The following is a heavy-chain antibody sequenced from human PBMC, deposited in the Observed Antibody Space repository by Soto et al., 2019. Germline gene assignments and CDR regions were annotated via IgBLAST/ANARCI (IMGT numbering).Heavy chain of an antibody. CDR3: AAGGGLPRYY. Sequence: SETLSLTCTVSGGSISSYYWSWIRQPPGKGLEWIGYIYYSWSTNYNPSLKSRVTISVDTSKNQFSLKLSSVTAADTAVYYCAAGGGLPRYYWGQGTLVTVSS. D-gene: IGHD5-12*01. V-gene: IGHV4-59*12. CDR2: IYYSWST. J-gene: IGHJ4*02. CDR1: GGSISSYY.